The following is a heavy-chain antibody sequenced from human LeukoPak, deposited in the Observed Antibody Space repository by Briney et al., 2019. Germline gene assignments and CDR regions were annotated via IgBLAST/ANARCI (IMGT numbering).Heavy chain of an antibody. CDR1: GFTFDDYA. V-gene: IGHV3-9*01. J-gene: IGHJ4*02. CDR3: AKDVGVTDSSGWYD. D-gene: IGHD6-19*01. CDR2: ISWNSGSI. Sequence: PGRSLRLSCAASGFTFDDYAMHWVRQAPGKGLEWVSGISWNSGSIGYADSVKGRFTISRDNAKNSLYLQMNGLRAEDTALYYCAKDVGVTDSSGWYDWGQGTLVTVSS.